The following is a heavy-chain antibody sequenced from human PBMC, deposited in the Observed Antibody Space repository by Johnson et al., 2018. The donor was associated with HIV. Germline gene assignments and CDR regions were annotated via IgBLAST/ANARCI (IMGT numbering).Heavy chain of an antibody. D-gene: IGHD6-6*01. CDR2: TWFDGSKK. CDR1: GFTFSDYG. CDR3: ARVAQSIAARPEAFDI. V-gene: IGHV3-33*01. Sequence: QVQLVESGGGVVQPGRSLRLSCAASGFTFSDYGMHWVRQAPGKGLEWVAATWFDGSKKYYSDSVNGRFTISRDNSRNTLYLEMNSLRAEDTAVYYCARVAQSIAARPEAFDIWGQGTMVTVSS. J-gene: IGHJ3*02.